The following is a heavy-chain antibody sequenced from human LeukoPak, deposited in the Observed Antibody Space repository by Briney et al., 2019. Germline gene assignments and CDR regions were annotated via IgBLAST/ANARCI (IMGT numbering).Heavy chain of an antibody. CDR2: IYTSGST. Sequence: PWETLSLTCTVSGGSISSYYWSWIRQPAGKGLEWIGRIYTSGSTNYNPSLKSRVTISVDTSKNQFSLKLSSVTAADTAVYYCARGQKYRNGYTVTELGSGYFDYWGQGTLVTVSS. CDR1: GGSISSYY. V-gene: IGHV4-4*07. D-gene: IGHD5-18*01. CDR3: ARGQKYRNGYTVTELGSGYFDY. J-gene: IGHJ4*02.